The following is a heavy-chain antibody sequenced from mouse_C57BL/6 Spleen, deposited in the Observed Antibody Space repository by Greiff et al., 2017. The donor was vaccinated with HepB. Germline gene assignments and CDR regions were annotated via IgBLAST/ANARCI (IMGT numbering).Heavy chain of an antibody. CDR1: GFTFSSYG. Sequence: EVKLEESGGDLVKPGGSLKLSCAASGFTFSSYGMSWVRQTPDKRLEWVATISSGGSYTYYPDSVKGRFTISRDNAKNTLYLQMSSLKSEDTAMYYCARLYDYDLYAMDYWGQGTSVTVSS. D-gene: IGHD2-4*01. V-gene: IGHV5-6*02. J-gene: IGHJ4*01. CDR3: ARLYDYDLYAMDY. CDR2: ISSGGSYT.